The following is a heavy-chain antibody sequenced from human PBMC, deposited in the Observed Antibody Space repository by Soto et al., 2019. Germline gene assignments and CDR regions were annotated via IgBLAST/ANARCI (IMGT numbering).Heavy chain of an antibody. CDR1: GFTFSSYW. V-gene: IGHV3-74*01. Sequence: EVQLVESGGGLVQPGGSLRLSCAASGFTFSSYWRHWVRQAPGKGLVWVSRIKSDGSSTSYADSVKGRFTISRDNAKNTLYLQMNSLRAEDTAVYYCARDGYSGSYLGVFDIWGQGTMVTVSS. D-gene: IGHD1-26*01. CDR2: IKSDGSST. CDR3: ARDGYSGSYLGVFDI. J-gene: IGHJ3*02.